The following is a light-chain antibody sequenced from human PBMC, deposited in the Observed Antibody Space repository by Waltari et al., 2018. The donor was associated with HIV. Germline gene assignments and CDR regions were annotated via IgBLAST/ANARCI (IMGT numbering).Light chain of an antibody. J-gene: IGKJ2*01. CDR3: QQNYDTQYT. CDR2: SAS. Sequence: DIQMTQSPSLSTSVGDRVTITCRATQSIDIYVNWYQLKPGKTPNHLIYSASNLQSGVPSRFSGSGSGTDFTLTISSLQPEDIATYYCQQNYDTQYTFGQGTKLEIK. V-gene: IGKV1-39*01. CDR1: QSIDIY.